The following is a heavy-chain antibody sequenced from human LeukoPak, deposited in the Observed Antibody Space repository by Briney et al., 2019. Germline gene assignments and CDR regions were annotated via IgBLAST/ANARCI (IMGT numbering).Heavy chain of an antibody. CDR3: ATSSWYRLAY. CDR1: GFTFSDSF. V-gene: IGHV3-72*01. D-gene: IGHD6-13*01. Sequence: GGSLRLSCAASGFTFSDSFMSWVRQAPGKGLEWLGRARNKADSYTAEYAASVKGRFTISRDESNNSLYLQISSLETEDAAVYYCATSSWYRLAYWGQGSLVTVSS. J-gene: IGHJ4*02. CDR2: ARNKADSYTA.